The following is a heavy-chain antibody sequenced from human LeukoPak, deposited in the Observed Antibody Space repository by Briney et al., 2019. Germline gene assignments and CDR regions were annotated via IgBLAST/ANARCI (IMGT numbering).Heavy chain of an antibody. CDR1: GFTFSSYE. J-gene: IGHJ4*02. D-gene: IGHD6-6*01. Sequence: PGGSLRLSCAASGFTFSSYEMNWDRQAPGKGLEWVANIKQDGSEKYYVDSVKGRFTISRDNAKNSLYLQMNSLRAEDTAVYYCARSSYYYFDYWGQGTLVTVSS. V-gene: IGHV3-7*01. CDR2: IKQDGSEK. CDR3: ARSSYYYFDY.